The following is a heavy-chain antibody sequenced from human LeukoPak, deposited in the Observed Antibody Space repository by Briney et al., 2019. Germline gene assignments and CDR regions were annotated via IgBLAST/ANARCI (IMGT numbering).Heavy chain of an antibody. CDR1: GYTFTSYD. J-gene: IGHJ4*02. CDR2: INPNSGGT. CDR3: ARGGEGETFDY. D-gene: IGHD3-10*01. Sequence: GASVKVSCKASGYTFTSYDINWVRQAPGQGLEWMGWINPNSGGTNYAQKFQGRVTMTRDTSISTAYMELSRLRSDDTAVYYCARGGEGETFDYGGRETLVTVSS. V-gene: IGHV1-2*02.